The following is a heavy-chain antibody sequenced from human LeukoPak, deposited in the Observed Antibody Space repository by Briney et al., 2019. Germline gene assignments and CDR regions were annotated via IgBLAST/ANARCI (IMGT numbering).Heavy chain of an antibody. Sequence: ASVKVSCKASGYTFPNYDINWVRQATGQGLEWMGWMNPNRGTTGYAHKFQGRVTMTRDTSINVAYMELSSLTSEDTAVYYCARDGGGTVFGVVLNHAFDMWGQGTMLIVSS. V-gene: IGHV1-8*01. CDR2: MNPNRGTT. D-gene: IGHD3-3*01. CDR1: GYTFPNYD. CDR3: ARDGGGTVFGVVLNHAFDM. J-gene: IGHJ3*02.